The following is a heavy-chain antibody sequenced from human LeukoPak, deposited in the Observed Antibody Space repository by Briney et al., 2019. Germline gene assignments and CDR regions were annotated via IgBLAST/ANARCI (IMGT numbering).Heavy chain of an antibody. V-gene: IGHV1-2*02. CDR1: GYTFSDYY. J-gene: IGHJ5*01. D-gene: IGHD6-13*01. CDR3: MREVGSINWYAY. CDR2: INPNSGGT. Sequence: ASVKVSCKSSGYTFSDYYMHWVRQAPGQGLEWIGWINPNSGGTKYAQKFQGRVTMTRDTSISTAYIEVSRLRSDDTAVYYCMREVGSINWYAYWGQGTLVTVSS.